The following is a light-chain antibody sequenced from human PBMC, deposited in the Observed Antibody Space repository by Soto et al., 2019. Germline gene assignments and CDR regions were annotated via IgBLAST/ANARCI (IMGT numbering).Light chain of an antibody. J-gene: IGKJ3*01. Sequence: DIQMTQSPSSLSASVGDRVTITCQASQDISNYLNWYQQKPGKAPKLLIYDASNLETGVPSRFSGSGSGTEFTFTISSLQPEDIATYYCQQYDNLPPCTFGPGTKVDIK. CDR1: QDISNY. CDR2: DAS. CDR3: QQYDNLPPCT. V-gene: IGKV1-33*01.